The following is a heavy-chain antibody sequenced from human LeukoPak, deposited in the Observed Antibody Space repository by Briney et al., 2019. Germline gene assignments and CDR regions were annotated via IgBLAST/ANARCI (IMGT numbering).Heavy chain of an antibody. D-gene: IGHD4-17*01. CDR1: GYTFIDSY. CDR2: INPDTDDT. V-gene: IGHV1-2*02. J-gene: IGHJ4*02. Sequence: GASVKVSCKTSGYTFIDSYIHWVRQAPGQGLEWMGWINPDTDDTVYAQKFQDRVKMTRDTSINTAYMELNRLTSDDTAVYYCARPDYDDDHSPGRHDWGQGTQVTVSS. CDR3: ARPDYDDDHSPGRHD.